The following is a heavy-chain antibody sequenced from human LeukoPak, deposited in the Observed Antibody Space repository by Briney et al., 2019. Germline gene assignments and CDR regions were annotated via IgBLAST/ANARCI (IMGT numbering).Heavy chain of an antibody. V-gene: IGHV3-23*01. CDR2: ITGGGDTT. CDR3: AKQRSEVVVAATNY. Sequence: GGSLRLSCAASGFTFSSYAMTWVRQAPGRGLEWVSSITGGGDTTYYADSVRGRFTISRDNSKNTLSVQMNSLRAEDTAVYYCAKQRSEVVVAATNYWGQGTLVTVSS. D-gene: IGHD2-15*01. CDR1: GFTFSSYA. J-gene: IGHJ4*02.